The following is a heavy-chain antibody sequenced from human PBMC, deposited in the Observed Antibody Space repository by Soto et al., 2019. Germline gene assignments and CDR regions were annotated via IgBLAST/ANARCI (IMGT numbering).Heavy chain of an antibody. CDR1: GGSISSYY. D-gene: IGHD6-13*01. Sequence: SETLSLTCTVSGGSISSYYWSWIRQPPGQGLEWIGYIYYSGSTNYNPSLKSRVIISVDSSKNQFSLKLSSVTAADTAVYYCARAPATLYSSSWYYFDYWGQGTLGTVSS. CDR2: IYYSGST. CDR3: ARAPATLYSSSWYYFDY. J-gene: IGHJ4*02. V-gene: IGHV4-59*01.